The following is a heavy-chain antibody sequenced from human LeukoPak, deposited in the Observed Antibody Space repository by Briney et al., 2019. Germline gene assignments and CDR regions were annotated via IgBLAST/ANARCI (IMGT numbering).Heavy chain of an antibody. D-gene: IGHD1-26*01. CDR3: ARHMNGGSNPMDV. Sequence: PTETLSLTCTVSGGSISSSFWSWIRQPPGKGLEWIGYIHDSGSTNYNPSPKSRVTISVDTSKNQFSLKLSSVTAADTAVYWCARHMNGGSNPMDVWGQGTTVTVSS. J-gene: IGHJ6*02. CDR2: IHDSGST. CDR1: GGSISSSF. V-gene: IGHV4-59*08.